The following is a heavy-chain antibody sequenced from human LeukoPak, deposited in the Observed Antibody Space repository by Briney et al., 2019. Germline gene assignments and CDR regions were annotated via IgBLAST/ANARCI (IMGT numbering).Heavy chain of an antibody. D-gene: IGHD1-26*01. CDR1: GFTFSSYD. Sequence: GGSLRLSCAASGFTFSSYDMNWVRQAPGKGLEWVSYISSSSNTIYYADSVRGRFTISRDNAKNSLYLQMNSLRAEDTAVYYCARRENFDYWGQGTLVTVSS. J-gene: IGHJ4*02. V-gene: IGHV3-48*01. CDR2: ISSSSNTI. CDR3: ARRENFDY.